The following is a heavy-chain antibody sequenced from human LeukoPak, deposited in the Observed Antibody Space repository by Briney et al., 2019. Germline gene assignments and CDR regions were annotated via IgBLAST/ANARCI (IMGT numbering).Heavy chain of an antibody. D-gene: IGHD3-3*01. CDR2: ISVYNGNT. CDR3: ARVEYRFLEWLFSDYYYYYYMDV. J-gene: IGHJ6*03. Sequence: ASVRVSCKASGYTFTSYGISWVRQAPGQGLEWMGWISVYNGNTNYAQNLQGRVTMTTDTSTSTAYMELRSLRSDDTAVYYCARVEYRFLEWLFSDYYYYYYMDVWGKGTTVTVSS. CDR1: GYTFTSYG. V-gene: IGHV1-18*01.